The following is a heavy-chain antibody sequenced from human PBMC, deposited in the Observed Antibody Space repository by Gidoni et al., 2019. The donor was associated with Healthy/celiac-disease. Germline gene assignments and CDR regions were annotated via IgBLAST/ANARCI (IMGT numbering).Heavy chain of an antibody. CDR2: IIPILGIA. Sequence: QVKLVQSGAEVKTPGSSVKVSCKASGGPYSSYAISWVRQAPGQGLDWMGRIIPILGIANYAQKFQGSVTITADKSTSTAYMELSSLRSEDTAVYYCARSAYGSGSYYPFFDYWGQGTLVTVSS. CDR1: GGPYSSYA. V-gene: IGHV1-69*04. D-gene: IGHD3-10*01. J-gene: IGHJ4*02. CDR3: ARSAYGSGSYYPFFDY.